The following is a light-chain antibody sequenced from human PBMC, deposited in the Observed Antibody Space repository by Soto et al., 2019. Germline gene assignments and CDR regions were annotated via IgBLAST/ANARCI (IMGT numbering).Light chain of an antibody. V-gene: IGLV2-23*01. CDR3: CSYASSSSYV. J-gene: IGLJ1*01. Sequence: ALTQPASVSGSPGQSITIPCSGTTSDVGGYNLVSWYQQHTAKAPKLLIYEGTQRPSGVSSRFSGSKSGNTASLTISGLQAEDEADYYCCSYASSSSYVFGTGTKVTVL. CDR1: TSDVGGYNL. CDR2: EGT.